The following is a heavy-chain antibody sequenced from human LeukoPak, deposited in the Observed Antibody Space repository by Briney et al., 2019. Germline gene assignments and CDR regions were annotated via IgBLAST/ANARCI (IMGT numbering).Heavy chain of an antibody. Sequence: GGSLRLSCAASGFTFSSYAMSWVRQAPGKGLEWVSAISGSGGSTYYVDSVKGRFTISRDNSKNTLYLQMNSLRAEDTAVYYCAKDPYSSSWYGWFDPWGQGTLVTVSS. CDR3: AKDPYSSSWYGWFDP. D-gene: IGHD6-13*01. CDR1: GFTFSSYA. J-gene: IGHJ5*02. V-gene: IGHV3-23*01. CDR2: ISGSGGST.